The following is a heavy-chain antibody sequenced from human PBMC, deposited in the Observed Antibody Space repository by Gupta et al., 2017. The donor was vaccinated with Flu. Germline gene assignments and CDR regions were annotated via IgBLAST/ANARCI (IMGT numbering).Heavy chain of an antibody. Sequence: QVQLQQWGAGLLKPSETLSLTCAVYGGSFSGYYWSWIRQPPGKGLEWIGEINHSGSTNYNPSLKSRVTISVDTSKNQFSLKLSSVTAADTAVYYCARAVRRDYDFWSGYLTGGMDVWGQGTTVTVSS. CDR1: GGSFSGYY. V-gene: IGHV4-34*01. D-gene: IGHD3-3*01. CDR2: INHSGST. CDR3: ARAVRRDYDFWSGYLTGGMDV. J-gene: IGHJ6*02.